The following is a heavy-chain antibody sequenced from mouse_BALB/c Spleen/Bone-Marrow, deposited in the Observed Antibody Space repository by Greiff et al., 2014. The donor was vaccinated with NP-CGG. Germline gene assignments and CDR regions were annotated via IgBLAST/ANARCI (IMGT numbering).Heavy chain of an antibody. V-gene: IGHV1-54*01. CDR3: ARAITDAMDY. Sequence: QVQLQQPGAELERPGTSVKVSCKGSGYAFTNYLIEWVKQRPGQGLEWIGVINSGSGGTKYNEKFKGKATLTADKSSSTAYMQLSSLTSDDSAVYFCARAITDAMDYWGQGTSVTVSS. CDR1: GYAFTNYL. D-gene: IGHD2-4*01. CDR2: INSGSGGT. J-gene: IGHJ4*01.